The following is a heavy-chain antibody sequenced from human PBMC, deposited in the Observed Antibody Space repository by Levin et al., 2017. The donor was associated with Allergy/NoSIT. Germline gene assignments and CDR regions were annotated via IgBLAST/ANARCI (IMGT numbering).Heavy chain of an antibody. CDR1: GYTFTGYY. CDR2: IDPFSGDT. D-gene: IGHD5-24*01. Sequence: ASVKVSCKASGYTFTGYYVHWVRQAPGQGLEWMGWIDPFSGDTNYAQKFQGKVTMTRDTMNTAYLELSRLRSDDTTVYYCARFPPTYQSVENPPKDFYYGLDVWGQGTTVIVSS. V-gene: IGHV1-2*02. CDR3: ARFPPTYQSVENPPKDFYYGLDV. J-gene: IGHJ6*02.